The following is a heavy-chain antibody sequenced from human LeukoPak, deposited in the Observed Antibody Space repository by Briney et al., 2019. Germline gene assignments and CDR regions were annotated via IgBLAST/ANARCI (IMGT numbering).Heavy chain of an antibody. CDR3: ATVKQRSGYSFDY. V-gene: IGHV3-21*01. CDR2: ISSSSSYI. Sequence: GGSLRLSCAASGFTFSSYSMNWVRQAPGKGLEWVSSISSSSSYIYYADSVKGRFTISRDNAKNSLYLQMNSLRAEDTAVYYCATVKQRSGYSFDYSGPGTLVTVSS. J-gene: IGHJ4*02. CDR1: GFTFSSYS. D-gene: IGHD3-3*01.